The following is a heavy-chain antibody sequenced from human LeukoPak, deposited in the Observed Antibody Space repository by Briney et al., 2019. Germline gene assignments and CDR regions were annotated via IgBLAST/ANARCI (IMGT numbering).Heavy chain of an antibody. CDR1: GGSISNNNW. V-gene: IGHV4-4*02. D-gene: IGHD4-23*01. J-gene: IGHJ5*02. Sequence: SETLSLTCAVSGGSISNNNWWSWVRQPPGMGLEWIGEIYHGGSTNYNPSLKSRVTMSVDRSKNQFSLKLSSVTAADTAVYYCGKVGGNSNSWGQGTLVTVSS. CDR3: GKVGGNSNS. CDR2: IYHGGST.